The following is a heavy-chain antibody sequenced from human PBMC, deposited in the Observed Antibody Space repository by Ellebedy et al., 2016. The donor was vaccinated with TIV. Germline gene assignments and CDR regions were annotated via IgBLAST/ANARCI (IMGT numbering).Heavy chain of an antibody. CDR1: GYTFTRYY. Sequence: ASVKVSXXASGYTFTRYYMHWVRQAPGQGLEWMGKINPSGGSTTYAQKFQGRVTMTRGRSTSTVYMELSSLRSEDTAVYYCARDAPWGTSLAVDYWGQGTLVTVSS. CDR3: ARDAPWGTSLAVDY. D-gene: IGHD3-16*01. J-gene: IGHJ4*02. V-gene: IGHV1-46*01. CDR2: INPSGGST.